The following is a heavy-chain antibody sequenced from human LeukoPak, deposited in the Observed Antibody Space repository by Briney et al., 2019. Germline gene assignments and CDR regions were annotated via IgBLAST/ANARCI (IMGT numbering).Heavy chain of an antibody. CDR2: INPSGGST. J-gene: IGHJ3*02. V-gene: IGHV1-46*01. CDR3: ERAGGSSGYFDDFDI. CDR1: GYTFTSYY. Sequence: ASVKVSCKASGYTFTSYYMHWVRQAPGQGLEWMGIINPSGGSTSYAQKFQGRVTMTRDTSTCTVYMELSSLRSEDAAVYYCERAGGSSGYFDDFDIWGPGTMVTVSS. D-gene: IGHD3-22*01.